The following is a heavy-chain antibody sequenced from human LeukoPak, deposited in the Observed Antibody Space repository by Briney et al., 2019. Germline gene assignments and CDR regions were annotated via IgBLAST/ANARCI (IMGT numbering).Heavy chain of an antibody. CDR1: GFTFSSYG. V-gene: IGHV3-30*18. CDR2: ISYDGSNK. Sequence: PGGSLRLSCAASGFTFSSYGMHWVRQAPGKGLEWVAVISYDGSNKYYADSVKGRFTISRDNSKNTLYLQMNSLRGEDTAVYYCAKDLVVATITSWLRDYYYYGMDVWGQGTTVTVSS. CDR3: AKDLVVATITSWLRDYYYYGMDV. J-gene: IGHJ6*02. D-gene: IGHD5-12*01.